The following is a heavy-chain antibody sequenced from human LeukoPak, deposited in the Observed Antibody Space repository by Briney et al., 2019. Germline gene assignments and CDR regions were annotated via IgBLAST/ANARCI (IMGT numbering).Heavy chain of an antibody. CDR3: TRHGRKINSSGWYNFDY. J-gene: IGHJ4*02. V-gene: IGHV3-43*01. CDR2: ISWDGGST. Sequence: GGSLRLSCAASGFTFDDYTMHWVRQAPGKGLEWVSLISWDGGSTYYADSVKGRFTISRDNSKNTLYLQMNSLRAEDTAVYYCTRHGRKINSSGWYNFDYWGQGTLVTVSS. CDR1: GFTFDDYT. D-gene: IGHD6-19*01.